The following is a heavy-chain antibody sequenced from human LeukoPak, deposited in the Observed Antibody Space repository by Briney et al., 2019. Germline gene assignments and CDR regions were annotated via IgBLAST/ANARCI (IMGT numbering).Heavy chain of an antibody. CDR1: GGSISSSSYY. D-gene: IGHD3-22*01. CDR3: ASLLDYYDSSGYKY. CDR2: IYYSGST. V-gene: IGHV4-39*01. J-gene: IGHJ4*02. Sequence: SETLSLTCTVSGGSISSSSYYWGWIRQPPGKGLEWIGSIYYSGSTYYNPSLKSRVTISVDTSKNQFSLKLSSVTAADTAVYYCASLLDYYDSSGYKYWGQGTLVTVSS.